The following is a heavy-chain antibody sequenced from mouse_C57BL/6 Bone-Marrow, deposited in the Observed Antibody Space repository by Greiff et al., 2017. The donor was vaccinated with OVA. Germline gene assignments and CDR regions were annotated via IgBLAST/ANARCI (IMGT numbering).Heavy chain of an antibody. D-gene: IGHD1-1*01. CDR3: ARLVTTVVATSFDY. Sequence: EVQLQQSGPELVKPGASVKISCKASGYTFTDYYMNWVKQSHGKSLEWIGDINPNNGGTSYNQKFKGKATLTVDKSSSTAYMELRSLTSEDSAVYYCARLVTTVVATSFDYWGQGTTLTVSS. CDR2: INPNNGGT. V-gene: IGHV1-26*01. CDR1: GYTFTDYY. J-gene: IGHJ2*01.